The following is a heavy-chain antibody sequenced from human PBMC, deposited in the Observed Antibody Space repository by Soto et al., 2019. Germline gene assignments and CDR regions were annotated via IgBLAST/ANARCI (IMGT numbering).Heavy chain of an antibody. CDR3: ASTTHYYDSSGYRAFDY. V-gene: IGHV4-34*01. Sequence: PSETLSLTCAVYGGSFSGYYWSWIRQPPGKGLEWIGEINHSGSTNYNPSLKSRVTISVDTSKNQFSLKLSSVTAADTAVYYCASTTHYYDSSGYRAFDYWGQGTLVTVSS. CDR1: GGSFSGYY. CDR2: INHSGST. D-gene: IGHD3-22*01. J-gene: IGHJ4*02.